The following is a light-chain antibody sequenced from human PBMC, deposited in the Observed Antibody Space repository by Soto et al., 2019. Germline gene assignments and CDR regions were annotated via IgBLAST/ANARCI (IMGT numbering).Light chain of an antibody. CDR1: QSVSSN. Sequence: ETVMSQSPFTLSMSPGERVTLSCRASQSVSSNLAWYQQKPGQAPRLLIYGASTRATGIPARFSGSGSGTEFTLTISRLQSEDFAVYYCQQRSYLFTFGGGTKVDIK. J-gene: IGKJ4*01. CDR2: GAS. V-gene: IGKV3-15*01. CDR3: QQRSYLFT.